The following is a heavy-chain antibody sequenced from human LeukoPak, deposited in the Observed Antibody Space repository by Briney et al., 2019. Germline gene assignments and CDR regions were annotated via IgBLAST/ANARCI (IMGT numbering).Heavy chain of an antibody. J-gene: IGHJ4*02. V-gene: IGHV4-30-4*08. D-gene: IGHD3-3*01. CDR2: IYYSGST. CDR3: AREGRFWSGYGLDY. CDR1: GGSISSGDYY. Sequence: SETLSLTCTVSGGSISSGDYYWSWIRQPPGKGLEWIGYIYYSGSTYYNPSLKSRVTISVDTSKNQFSLKLSSVTAADTAVYYCAREGRFWSGYGLDYWGLGTLVTVSS.